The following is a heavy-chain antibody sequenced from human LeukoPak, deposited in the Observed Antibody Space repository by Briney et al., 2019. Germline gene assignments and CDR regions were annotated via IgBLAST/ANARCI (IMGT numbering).Heavy chain of an antibody. J-gene: IGHJ3*02. CDR3: ARSHHIVVVTAPGAAFDI. CDR2: INHSGST. D-gene: IGHD2-21*02. Sequence: PSETLSLTCAVYGGSFSGYYWSWIRQPPGKGLEWIGEINHSGSTNYNPSLKSRVTISVDTSKNQFSLKLSSVTAADTAVYYCARSHHIVVVTAPGAAFDIWGQGTMVTVSS. V-gene: IGHV4-34*01. CDR1: GGSFSGYY.